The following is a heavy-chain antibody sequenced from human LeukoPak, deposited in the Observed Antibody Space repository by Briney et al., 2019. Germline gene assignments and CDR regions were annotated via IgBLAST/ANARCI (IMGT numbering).Heavy chain of an antibody. V-gene: IGHV3-66*01. CDR2: IYSGGGT. D-gene: IGHD2-21*02. CDR1: GFTLSSNY. J-gene: IGHJ4*02. CDR3: ATETDDY. Sequence: PGGSLRLSCAASGFTLSSNYMSWVRQAPGKGLEWVSVIYSGGGTYYADSVEGRFTISRDNSKNTVYLQMNSLRAEDTAVYYCATETDDYWGQGTLVTVSS.